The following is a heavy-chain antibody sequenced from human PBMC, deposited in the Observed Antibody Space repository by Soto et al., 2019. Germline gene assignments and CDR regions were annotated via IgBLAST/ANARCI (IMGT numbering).Heavy chain of an antibody. CDR2: IWYDGSDQ. D-gene: IGHD3-3*01. Sequence: QEQLVESGGGAVQPGTSLRLSCAASGFGFSNFGMHWVRQAPGKGLEWVAVIWYDGSDQKYAGSVKGRFTISRDNSKDTLYIQMNSLRVEDTAVYYCARGGRDHDFWCGYYSQINYWGPGTLVTVSS. J-gene: IGHJ4*02. CDR3: ARGGRDHDFWCGYYSQINY. CDR1: GFGFSNFG. V-gene: IGHV3-33*01.